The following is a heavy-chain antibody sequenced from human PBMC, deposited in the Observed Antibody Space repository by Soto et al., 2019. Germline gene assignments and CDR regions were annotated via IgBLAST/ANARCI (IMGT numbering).Heavy chain of an antibody. CDR1: GFSLSNPRMG. V-gene: IGHV2-26*01. D-gene: IGHD5-12*01. CDR2: IFSHDEK. J-gene: IGHJ4*02. Sequence: QVTLKESGPVLVKPTETLTLTCTVSGFSLSNPRMGVSWIRQPPGKALEWLAHIFSHDEKSYSSSLKTRLTISKDTAKRQVVLSMTNMDPVDTATYYCARIDGYNCDYWGQGTLVTVSS. CDR3: ARIDGYNCDY.